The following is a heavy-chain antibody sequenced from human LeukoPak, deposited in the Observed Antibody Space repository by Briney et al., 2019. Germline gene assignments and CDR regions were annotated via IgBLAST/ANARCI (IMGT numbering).Heavy chain of an antibody. J-gene: IGHJ4*02. CDR1: GGSISSSSYY. CDR3: ARHASVSGNWPRPLDS. V-gene: IGHV4-39*01. D-gene: IGHD6-19*01. Sequence: SETLSLTCTVSGGSISSSSYYWGWIRQPPGKGLEWIGNIYYSGSTYYNLSLKSRVTISVDTSKNQFSLKLTSVTAADTAVYYCARHASVSGNWPRPLDSWGQGSLVTVSS. CDR2: IYYSGST.